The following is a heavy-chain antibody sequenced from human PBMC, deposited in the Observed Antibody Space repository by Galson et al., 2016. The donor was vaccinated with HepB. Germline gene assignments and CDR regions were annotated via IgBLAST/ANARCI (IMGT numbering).Heavy chain of an antibody. Sequence: SLRLSCAASGFTFSRYWMHWVRQAPGKGLVWVSRINTDGSSTSYADSVKGRFTISRDNAKNTQYLQMNSLRAEDTAVYYCALYYYDSSSYTEYFDSWGQGTLVTVSS. CDR3: ALYYYDSSSYTEYFDS. CDR1: GFTFSRYW. V-gene: IGHV3-74*01. J-gene: IGHJ4*02. D-gene: IGHD3-22*01. CDR2: INTDGSST.